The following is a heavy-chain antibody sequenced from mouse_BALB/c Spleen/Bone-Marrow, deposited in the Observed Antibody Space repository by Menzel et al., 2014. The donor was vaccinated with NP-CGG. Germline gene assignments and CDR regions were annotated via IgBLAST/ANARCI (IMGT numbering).Heavy chain of an antibody. D-gene: IGHD2-4*01. CDR3: ARQAYYDYDGYFDY. V-gene: IGHV5-6*02. CDR1: GFTFSSYG. CDR2: ISSGGSYT. J-gene: IGHJ2*01. Sequence: MLVESGGDLVKPGGSLKLSCAASGFTFSSYGMSWVRQTPDKRLEWVATISSGGSYTYYPDSVKGRFTISRDNAKNTLYLQMSSLKSEDTAMYYCARQAYYDYDGYFDYRGQGTTLTVSS.